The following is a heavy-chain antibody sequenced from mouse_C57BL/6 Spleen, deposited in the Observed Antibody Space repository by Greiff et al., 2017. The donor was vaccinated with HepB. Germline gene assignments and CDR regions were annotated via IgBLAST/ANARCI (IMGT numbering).Heavy chain of an antibody. CDR1: GFSFNTYA. Sequence: EVNVVESGGGLVQPKGSLKLSCAASGFSFNTYAMNWVRQAPGKGLEWVARIRSKSNNYATYYADTVKDRISITRDDSESLLYLQMNNLKTEDTAMDYCVRSYYGSSYYAMDYWGQGTSVTVSS. CDR3: VRSYYGSSYYAMDY. CDR2: IRSKSNNYAT. D-gene: IGHD1-1*01. V-gene: IGHV10-1*01. J-gene: IGHJ4*01.